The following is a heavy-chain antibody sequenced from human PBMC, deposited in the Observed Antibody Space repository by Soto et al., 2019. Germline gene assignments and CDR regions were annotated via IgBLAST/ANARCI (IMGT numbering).Heavy chain of an antibody. CDR2: IGPYNGNT. CDR1: GYTFADYG. D-gene: IGHD2-15*01. J-gene: IGHJ2*01. V-gene: IGHV1-18*01. Sequence: QAQLVQSGAEVKKPGASVKVSCQAGGYTFADYGISWVRQAPGQGLEWVGWIGPYNGNTNHAQNLQDRVTTTPDTSTNTAYMELSSLRSDATALYSCERCYCTVGSCYTCWHFDLWGRGTLLTVSS. CDR3: ERCYCTVGSCYTCWHFDL.